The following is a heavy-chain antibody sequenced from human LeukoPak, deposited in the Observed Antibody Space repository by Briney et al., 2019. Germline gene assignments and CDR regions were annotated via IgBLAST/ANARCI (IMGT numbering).Heavy chain of an antibody. CDR2: IYSGGST. J-gene: IGHJ4*02. V-gene: IGHV3-53*01. CDR3: ARVVDHDYGDYYLDY. Sequence: PRGSLRLSCAASGFTVSSNDMSWVRQAPGKGLECISVIYSGGSTDYADSVKGRLTISRDNSKNTLYPQMNSLRAEDTAVYYCARVVDHDYGDYYLDYWGQGTLVTVSS. D-gene: IGHD4-17*01. CDR1: GFTVSSND.